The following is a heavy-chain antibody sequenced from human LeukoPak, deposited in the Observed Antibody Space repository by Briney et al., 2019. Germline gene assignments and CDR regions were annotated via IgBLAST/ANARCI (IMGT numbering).Heavy chain of an antibody. J-gene: IGHJ5*02. CDR3: AGADRLVGSPYLIGP. CDR2: VNPVSGRT. V-gene: IGHV1-2*02. CDR1: GYNFIDCY. Sequence: ASVKVSCKTSGYNFIDCYMHWVRQAPGQGLEWMGWVNPVSGRTSIAQKFQDRISLTRDSSITTFYMEVTWLTPDDTAIYYCAGADRLVGSPYLIGPWGQGTLVTVSS. D-gene: IGHD1-26*01.